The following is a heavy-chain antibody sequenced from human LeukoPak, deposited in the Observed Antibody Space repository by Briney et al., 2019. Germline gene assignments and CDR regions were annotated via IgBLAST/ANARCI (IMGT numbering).Heavy chain of an antibody. V-gene: IGHV3-23*01. D-gene: IGHD1-26*01. CDR3: VKDLGRYRNNCFDY. Sequence: PGGSLRLSCAASGFTFSSYAMSWVRQAPEEGLEWVSTISGSGGGKYYADSVKGRFTLSRDDSKNTLYLQMNSLRAEDTAVYYCVKDLGRYRNNCFDYWGQGTLVTVSS. J-gene: IGHJ4*02. CDR2: ISGSGGGK. CDR1: GFTFSSYA.